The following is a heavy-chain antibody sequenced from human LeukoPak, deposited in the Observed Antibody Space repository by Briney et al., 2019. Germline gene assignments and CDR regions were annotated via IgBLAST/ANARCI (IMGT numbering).Heavy chain of an antibody. J-gene: IGHJ4*02. CDR1: GFTFSNYW. D-gene: IGHD3-3*01. Sequence: GGSLRLSCAASGFTFSNYWMHWFRQAPGKGLVWVSRINSDGSSTSYADSGKGRFTISRDNAKNTLPLQMNSLRAEDTAVYYCARDYDLWSGFVDYWGQGTLVTVSS. CDR3: ARDYDLWSGFVDY. CDR2: INSDGSST. V-gene: IGHV3-74*01.